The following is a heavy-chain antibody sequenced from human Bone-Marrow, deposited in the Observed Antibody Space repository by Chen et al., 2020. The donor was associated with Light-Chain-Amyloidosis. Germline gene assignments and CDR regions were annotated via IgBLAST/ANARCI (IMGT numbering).Heavy chain of an antibody. D-gene: IGHD4-4*01. J-gene: IGHJ4*02. CDR2: INGDGSTETYADCGGDA. Sequence: EVQLVESGGDLVQPWGSLRISCEVSGFTFSHSWRHWVRQVPERGLEWVSRINGDGSTETYADCGGDAMYAGSVKGRFTISRDNAKNTLFLQMTGLRVEDTAVYYCARGGAYSTIDYWGQGTLVTVSS. V-gene: IGHV3-74*03. CDR1: GFTFSHSW. CDR3: ARGGAYSTIDY.